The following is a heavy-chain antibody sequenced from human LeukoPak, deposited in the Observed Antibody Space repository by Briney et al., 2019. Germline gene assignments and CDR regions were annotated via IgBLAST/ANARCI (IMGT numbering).Heavy chain of an antibody. CDR2: ISYDGSNK. Sequence: GGSLRLSCAASGFTFSSYAMHWVRQAPGKGLGWVAVISYDGSNKYYADAVKGRFTISRDNSKNTLYLQMNSLRAEDTALYYCAKEGNDAFDIWGQGTMVTVSS. J-gene: IGHJ3*02. CDR3: AKEGNDAFDI. CDR1: GFTFSSYA. V-gene: IGHV3-30*04.